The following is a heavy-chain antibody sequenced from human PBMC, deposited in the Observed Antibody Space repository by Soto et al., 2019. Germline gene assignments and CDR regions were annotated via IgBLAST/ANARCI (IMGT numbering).Heavy chain of an antibody. CDR2: INAVDEYT. CDR1: GFTFSSYA. V-gene: IGHV3-23*01. CDR3: AQNFFLDS. Sequence: GGSLRLSCAASGFTFSSYAMSWVRQAPGKGLEWVSSINAVDEYTKYADSVKGRFTISRDNPKNTVYLQMNSLRAEDTAVYYCAQNFFLDSWGQGTLVTVSS. J-gene: IGHJ4*02.